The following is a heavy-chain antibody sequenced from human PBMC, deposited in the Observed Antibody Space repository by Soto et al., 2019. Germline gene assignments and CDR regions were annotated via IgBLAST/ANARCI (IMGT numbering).Heavy chain of an antibody. CDR1: GVSISSGGYS. CDR3: ARVGGYSYGYY. D-gene: IGHD5-18*01. Sequence: SETLSLTCAVSGVSISSGGYSWSWIRQPPGKGLEWIGYVYHSGSTYYNPSLKSRVTISVDRSKNQLSLKLSSVTAADTAVYYCARVGGYSYGYYWGQGTLVTVSS. V-gene: IGHV4-30-2*01. CDR2: VYHSGST. J-gene: IGHJ4*02.